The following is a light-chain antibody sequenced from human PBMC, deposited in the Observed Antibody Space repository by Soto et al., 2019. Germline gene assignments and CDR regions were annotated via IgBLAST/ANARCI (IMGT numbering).Light chain of an antibody. CDR3: QQYQNWPPYT. CDR1: QSVMNS. CDR2: GAS. J-gene: IGKJ2*01. Sequence: VMTQSPAILSLSPGERVTLSCRASQSVMNSLAWYQQRPGQAPRLLIHGASTRATGIPARFSGSGYGTEFTLTISSLQSEDFAVYYCQQYQNWPPYTFGKGTKLEI. V-gene: IGKV3-15*01.